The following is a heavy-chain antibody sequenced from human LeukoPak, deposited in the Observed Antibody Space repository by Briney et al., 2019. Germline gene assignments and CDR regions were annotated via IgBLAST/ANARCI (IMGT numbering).Heavy chain of an antibody. J-gene: IGHJ6*03. D-gene: IGHD3-3*01. CDR3: ARGGISIFGVVIYMDV. CDR2: INWNGGST. V-gene: IGHV3-20*04. CDR1: GFSFDDYG. Sequence: GGSLRLSCAASGFSFDDYGMSWVRQAPGKGLEWVSGINWNGGSTGYADSVKGRFTISRDNARNSLFLQMNSLRVEDTALYYCARGGISIFGVVIYMDVWGKGTTVTVSS.